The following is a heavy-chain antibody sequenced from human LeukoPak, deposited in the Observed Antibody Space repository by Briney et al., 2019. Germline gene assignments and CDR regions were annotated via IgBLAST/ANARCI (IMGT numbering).Heavy chain of an antibody. CDR2: INPSGGST. D-gene: IGHD5-12*01. CDR1: GYTFTSYY. V-gene: IGHV1-46*01. CDR3: ARAPPGEYSGYDYYFDY. J-gene: IGHJ4*02. Sequence: ASVKVSCKASGYTFTSYYMHWVRQAPGQGLEWMGIINPSGGSTSYAQKFLGRVTMTRDTSISTAYMELSRLRSDDTAVYYCARAPPGEYSGYDYYFDYWGQGTLVTVSS.